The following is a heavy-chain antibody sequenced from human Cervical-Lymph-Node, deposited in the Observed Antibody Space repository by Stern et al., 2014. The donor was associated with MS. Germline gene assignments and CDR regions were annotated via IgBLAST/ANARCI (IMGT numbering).Heavy chain of an antibody. D-gene: IGHD2-21*02. CDR3: ARDPSTTASDWFFDL. J-gene: IGHJ2*01. Sequence: QVQLVQSGPGLVKPSETLSLTCTVSGGAVSDYYWTWIRQRPGTGLEWVGDISDTGTTNYNPSLHSRVTITLDTSQNQVSLRLRSVTAADTAVYYCARDPSTTASDWFFDLWGRGSLGKVSS. CDR1: GGAVSDYY. V-gene: IGHV4-59*02. CDR2: ISDTGTT.